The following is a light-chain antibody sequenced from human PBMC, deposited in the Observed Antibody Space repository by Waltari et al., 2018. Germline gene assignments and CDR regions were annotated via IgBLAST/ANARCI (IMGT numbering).Light chain of an antibody. CDR1: GSAVGASDS. CDR3: SSQTLDGLVL. CDR2: DVT. Sequence: SALTQPASVSGSPGQSITISCSGVGSAVGASDSVSWHQHHPGKAPQVIIYDVTNRPSGVSCRFSASKSANTASLTISRLQPEDEADYYCSSQTLDGLVLFGGGTRLTVL. J-gene: IGLJ2*01. V-gene: IGLV2-14*03.